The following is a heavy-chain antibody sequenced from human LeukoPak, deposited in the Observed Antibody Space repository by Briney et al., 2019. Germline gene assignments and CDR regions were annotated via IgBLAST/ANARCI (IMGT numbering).Heavy chain of an antibody. CDR3: ARGEVRCLEWQRNWFDP. CDR2: IYYSGST. D-gene: IGHD3-3*01. J-gene: IGHJ5*02. Sequence: SETLSLTCTVSGGSISSGGYYWSWIRQHPGKGLEWIEYIYYSGSTYYNPSLKSRVTISVDTSKNQFSLKLSSVTAADTAVYYCARGEVRCLEWQRNWFDPWGQGTLVTVSS. V-gene: IGHV4-31*03. CDR1: GGSISSGGYY.